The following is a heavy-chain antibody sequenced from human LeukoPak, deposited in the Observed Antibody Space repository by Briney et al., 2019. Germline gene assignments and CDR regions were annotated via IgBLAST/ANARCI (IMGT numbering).Heavy chain of an antibody. D-gene: IGHD3-16*01. CDR1: GFPFSSYW. J-gene: IGHJ4*02. CDR2: IKQDGSKK. V-gene: IGHV3-7*01. CDR3: ARFIRLGG. Sequence: QPGGSLRLSCAASGFPFSSYWMSWVRRAPGKGLEWVANIKQDGSKKNYVDSVKGRFTISRDNAKNSLYLQKNSLRVEDTAVYYCARFIRLGGWGQGAPVTVSS.